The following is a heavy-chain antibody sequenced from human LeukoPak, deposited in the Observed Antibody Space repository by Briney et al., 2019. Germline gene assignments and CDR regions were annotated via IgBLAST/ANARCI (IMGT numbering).Heavy chain of an antibody. Sequence: GGSLRLSCAASGFNFSSYGMHWVRQAPGKGLEWVAVISYDGSNKYYADSVKGRFTISRDNSKNTLYLQMNSLRAEDTAVYYCAKDLSGLTAWGQGTLVTVSS. V-gene: IGHV3-30*18. CDR3: AKDLSGLTA. J-gene: IGHJ4*02. CDR2: ISYDGSNK. CDR1: GFNFSSYG.